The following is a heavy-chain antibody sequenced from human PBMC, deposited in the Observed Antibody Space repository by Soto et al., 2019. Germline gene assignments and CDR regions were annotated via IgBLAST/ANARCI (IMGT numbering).Heavy chain of an antibody. D-gene: IGHD2-2*01. J-gene: IGHJ4*02. V-gene: IGHV1-18*01. CDR3: ARDTSNYFDY. CDR2: ISAYNGNT. Sequence: QVQLVQSGVEVKKPGASVKVSCKASGSPFTSYGFTWVRRAPGQGLEWMGWISAYNGNTNYAQKLQGRVTMTTDTSTSTAYMELRSLRSDDTAIYYCARDTSNYFDYWGQGTLVTVSS. CDR1: GSPFTSYG.